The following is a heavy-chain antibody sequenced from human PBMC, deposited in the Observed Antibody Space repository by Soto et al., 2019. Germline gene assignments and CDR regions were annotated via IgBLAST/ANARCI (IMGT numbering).Heavy chain of an antibody. D-gene: IGHD4-17*01. V-gene: IGHV4-34*01. CDR2: INQSGST. J-gene: IGHJ4*02. CDR3: ARREYGPLDY. CDR1: GGSFSGYY. Sequence: SETLSLTCAVYGGSFSGYYWSWIRQPPGKGLEWIGEINQSGSTNYNPSLKSRVTISVDTSKNQFSLKLSSVTAADTAVYYCARREYGPLDYWGQGTLVTVSS.